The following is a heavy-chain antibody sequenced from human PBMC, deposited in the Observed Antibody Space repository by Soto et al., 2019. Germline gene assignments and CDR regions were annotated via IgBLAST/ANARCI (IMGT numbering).Heavy chain of an antibody. J-gene: IGHJ3*02. CDR1: GFDFSVTC. CDR2: MCNSRDDI. Sequence: GGSLRLSCAASGFDFSVTCMSWIRQAPGKGLEWVSHMCNSRDDIKYADSVRGRFTISRDNSKNTLYPQMNSLRAEDTAVYYCAREDGYRRGDAFDIWAQRTMDTVSS. V-gene: IGHV3-11*06. CDR3: AREDGYRRGDAFDI. D-gene: IGHD5-12*01.